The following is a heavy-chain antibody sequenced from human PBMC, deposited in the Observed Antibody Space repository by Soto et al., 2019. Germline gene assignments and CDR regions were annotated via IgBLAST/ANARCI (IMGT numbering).Heavy chain of an antibody. D-gene: IGHD3-22*01. CDR1: GGSVSSGSYY. V-gene: IGHV4-61*01. Sequence: QVQLQESGPGLVKPSETLSLTCTVSGGSVSSGSYYWSWIRQPPGKGLEWIGYIYYSGSTNYNPPLKSRVTISVDTSKNQFSLKLSSVTAADTAVYYCARDRGYYDSSGYHSFDYWGQGTLVTVSS. J-gene: IGHJ4*02. CDR2: IYYSGST. CDR3: ARDRGYYDSSGYHSFDY.